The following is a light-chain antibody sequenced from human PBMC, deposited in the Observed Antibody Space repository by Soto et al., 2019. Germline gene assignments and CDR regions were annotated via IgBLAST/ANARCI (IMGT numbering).Light chain of an antibody. CDR2: RNN. Sequence: QSVLTQPPSASGTPGQRVTISCSGSSSNIGSNYVYWYQQLPGTAPKLLIYRNNQRPSGVPDRFSGSQSGNSASLAISGLRSEDEADYYCAAWDDILSGAEFGGVNQLTVL. J-gene: IGLJ7*01. CDR1: SSNIGSNY. V-gene: IGLV1-47*01. CDR3: AAWDDILSGAE.